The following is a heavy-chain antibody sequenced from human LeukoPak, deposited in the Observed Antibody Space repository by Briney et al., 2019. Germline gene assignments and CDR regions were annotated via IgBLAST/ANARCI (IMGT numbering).Heavy chain of an antibody. Sequence: PSETLSLTCTVSGGSISSYYWSWIRQPAGKGLEWIGRIYTSGSTNYNPSLKSRGPMSVDTSKNQFSLKLSSVPAADTAVYYCASALRGNGFDYWGQGTLVTVSS. J-gene: IGHJ4*02. CDR2: IYTSGST. CDR1: GGSISSYY. V-gene: IGHV4-4*07. CDR3: ASALRGNGFDY.